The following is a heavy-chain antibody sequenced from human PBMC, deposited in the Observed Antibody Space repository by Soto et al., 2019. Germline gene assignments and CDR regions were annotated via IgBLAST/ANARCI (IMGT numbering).Heavy chain of an antibody. CDR1: GFTFSTYD. CDR3: AKELNWGSVWNY. Sequence: EVQLVESGGGLVKPGGSLRLSCAAPGFTFSTYDMSWVRQAPGKGLEWVSAISGSGGNTYYADSVKGRFTISRDNSKNTLYLQMNSLRPEDTAVYYCAKELNWGSVWNYWGQGTLVTVSS. V-gene: IGHV3-23*04. CDR2: ISGSGGNT. D-gene: IGHD7-27*01. J-gene: IGHJ4*02.